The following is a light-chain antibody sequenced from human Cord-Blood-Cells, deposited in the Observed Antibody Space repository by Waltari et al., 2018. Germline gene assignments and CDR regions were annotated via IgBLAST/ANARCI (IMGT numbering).Light chain of an antibody. J-gene: IGKJ4*01. CDR2: WGS. CDR3: QQYYSTPLT. CDR1: QSVLYSSNNKNY. V-gene: IGKV4-1*01. Sequence: DIVMTQSPDSLAVSLGERTTINCKSSQSVLYSSNNKNYLAWYQQKPGQPPKLLIYWGSTRESGVPDRFSGRVSGTDFTLTISSLQAEDVAVYYCQQYYSTPLTFGGGTKVEIK.